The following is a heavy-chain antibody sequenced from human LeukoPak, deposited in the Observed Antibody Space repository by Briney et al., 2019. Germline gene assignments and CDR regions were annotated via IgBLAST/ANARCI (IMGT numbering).Heavy chain of an antibody. J-gene: IGHJ4*02. CDR3: ARELTGFDY. V-gene: IGHV6-1*01. CDR1: GNSVSSNSAA. D-gene: IGHD7-27*01. Sequence: SQPLSLTCAISGNSVSSNSAAWNWIRPSPSRGLEWLGRTYYRSKWYNEYAISVKSPITINADTSKNQFSLQLNSVTPEDTAVYYCARELTGFDYWGQGTLVTVSS. CDR2: TYYRSKWYN.